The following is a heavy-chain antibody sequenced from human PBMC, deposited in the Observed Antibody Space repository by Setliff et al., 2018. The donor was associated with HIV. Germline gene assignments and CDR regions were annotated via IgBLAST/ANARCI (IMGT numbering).Heavy chain of an antibody. J-gene: IGHJ4*02. Sequence: SETLSLTCTVSGDSISGAGFYWTWIRQLPGKGLEWIGSIYYSGSTHYNPSLKSRVTISLGTSRWQFSLTLNSVSAADTAVYFCAREAMYYYDTSGHPQGFDYWGQGTLVTVSS. CDR2: IYYSGST. CDR3: AREAMYYYDTSGHPQGFDY. D-gene: IGHD3-22*01. CDR1: GDSISGAGFY. V-gene: IGHV4-31*03.